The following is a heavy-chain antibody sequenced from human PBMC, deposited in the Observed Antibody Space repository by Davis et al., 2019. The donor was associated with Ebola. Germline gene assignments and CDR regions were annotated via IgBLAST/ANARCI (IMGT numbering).Heavy chain of an antibody. Sequence: SETLSLTCDVSAGSFSGFYWSWLRQFPGRGLEWIGEIKYSGRTKYNPSLKSRVIMLVDTSKNRFSLKLTSVTAADTAMYYCARSYGYCTADNCFKGYNYWGQGSLVTVSS. D-gene: IGHD2-15*01. CDR2: IKYSGRT. CDR1: AGSFSGFY. CDR3: ARSYGYCTADNCFKGYNY. J-gene: IGHJ4*02. V-gene: IGHV4-34*01.